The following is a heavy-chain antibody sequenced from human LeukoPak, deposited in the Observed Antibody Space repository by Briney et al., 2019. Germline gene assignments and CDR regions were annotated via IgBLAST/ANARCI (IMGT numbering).Heavy chain of an antibody. CDR1: GDSVSSNSAA. D-gene: IGHD5-24*01. V-gene: IGHV6-1*01. Sequence: SQTLSLTCAISGDSVSSNSAAWNWIRQSPSRGLERLGRTYYRSKWYNDYAVSVKSRITINPDTSKNQFSLQLSSVTAADTAVYYCARQRWLQLGYFDYWGQGTLVTVSS. CDR3: ARQRWLQLGYFDY. J-gene: IGHJ4*02. CDR2: TYYRSKWYN.